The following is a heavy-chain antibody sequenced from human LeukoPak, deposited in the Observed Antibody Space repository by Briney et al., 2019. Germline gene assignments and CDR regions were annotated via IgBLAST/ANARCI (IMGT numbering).Heavy chain of an antibody. CDR2: ISGNSNDM. V-gene: IGHV3-21*01. CDR3: VRIPNGANFPNWFDP. Sequence: GGSLRLSCAASGFILSNYNMNWVRRAPGKGLEWVSSISGNSNDMNYADSVKGRFTISRDNTRNSLYLQMNSLRAEDTAIYYCVRIPNGANFPNWFDPWGQGTLVTVSS. CDR1: GFILSNYN. D-gene: IGHD4/OR15-4a*01. J-gene: IGHJ5*02.